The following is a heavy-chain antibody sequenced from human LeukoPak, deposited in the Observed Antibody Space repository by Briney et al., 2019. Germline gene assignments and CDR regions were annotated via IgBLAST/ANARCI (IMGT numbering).Heavy chain of an antibody. J-gene: IGHJ4*02. Sequence: SETLSLTCTVSGGSITTSGHDWGWLRQPPGKGLEWIGSIDYRERTTYHPSLKSRVTISADTSRNQFSLKLSSVTATDTAVYYCANYVSGTMRDYWGQGTLVTVSS. CDR1: GGSITTSGHD. V-gene: IGHV4-39*01. D-gene: IGHD3-16*01. CDR3: ANYVSGTMRDY. CDR2: IDYRERT.